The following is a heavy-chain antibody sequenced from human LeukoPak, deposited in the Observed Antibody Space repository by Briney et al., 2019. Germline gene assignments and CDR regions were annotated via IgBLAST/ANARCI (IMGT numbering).Heavy chain of an antibody. CDR1: GYTFTSDD. CDR3: ARASKTWVVTAIMDYYFDY. J-gene: IGHJ4*02. Sequence: ASVKVSCKASGYTFTSDDINWVRQATGQGLEWMGWVNPNSGNTGYAQNFQGRVTMTTNTSITTAYMELSSLRSEDTAVYYCARASKTWVVTAIMDYYFDYWGQGTLVTVAS. V-gene: IGHV1-8*01. CDR2: VNPNSGNT. D-gene: IGHD2-21*02.